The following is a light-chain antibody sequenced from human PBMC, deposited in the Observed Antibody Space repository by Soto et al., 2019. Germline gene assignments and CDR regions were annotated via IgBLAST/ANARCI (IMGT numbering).Light chain of an antibody. V-gene: IGLV2-23*02. Sequence: QSALTQPASVSGSPGQSITISCTGTSSDVGSYNLVSWYQQYSGKAPKLLIYEVNKRPSGVSNRFSGSKSGNTASLTISGLQAEDEADYYCCSYDGSSTLKFGGGTKLTVL. CDR2: EVN. J-gene: IGLJ2*01. CDR1: SSDVGSYNL. CDR3: CSYDGSSTLK.